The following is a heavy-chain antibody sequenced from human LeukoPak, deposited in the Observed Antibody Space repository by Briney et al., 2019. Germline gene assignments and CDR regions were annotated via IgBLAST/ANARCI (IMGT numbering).Heavy chain of an antibody. Sequence: PSETLSLTCTVSGGSISSYYWSWIRQPPGKGLEWIGYIYYSGSTNYNPSLKSRVTISVDTSKNQFSLKLSSVTAADTAVYYCARAFDYYDSGGYYYYAFDIWGQGTMVTVSS. CDR3: ARAFDYYDSGGYYYYAFDI. CDR1: GGSISSYY. D-gene: IGHD3-22*01. CDR2: IYYSGST. J-gene: IGHJ3*02. V-gene: IGHV4-59*01.